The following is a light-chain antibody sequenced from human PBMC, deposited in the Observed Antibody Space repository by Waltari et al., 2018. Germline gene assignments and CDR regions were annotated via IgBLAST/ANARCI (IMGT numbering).Light chain of an antibody. CDR3: QHYYSTPIT. CDR2: WAS. Sequence: DIVLTQSPDSLAVSLGESATINFKSSPILLYSSDNRNYLAWYQQQPGQPPKLLIYWASTRESGVPDRFSGSGSGTDFTLTISSLQAEDVAVYYCQHYYSTPITFGQGTRLEIK. CDR1: PILLYSSDNRNY. J-gene: IGKJ5*01. V-gene: IGKV4-1*01.